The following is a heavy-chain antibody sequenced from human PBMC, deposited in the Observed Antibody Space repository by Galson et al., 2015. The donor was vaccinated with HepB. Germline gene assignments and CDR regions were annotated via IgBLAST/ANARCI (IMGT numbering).Heavy chain of an antibody. D-gene: IGHD3-3*01. V-gene: IGHV1-18*01. J-gene: IGHJ6*03. CDR3: ARDQPYEPSVFMDV. CDR1: GYTFTSYG. CDR2: ISAYNGNT. Sequence: SVKVSCKASGYTFTSYGISWVRQAPGQGLEWMGWISAYNGNTNYAQKLQGRVTMTTDTSTSTAYMELRSLRSDDTAVYYCARDQPYEPSVFMDVWGKGTTVTVSS.